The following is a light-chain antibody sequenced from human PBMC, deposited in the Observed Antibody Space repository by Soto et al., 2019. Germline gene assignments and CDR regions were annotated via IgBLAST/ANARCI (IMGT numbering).Light chain of an antibody. Sequence: EIVLTQSPGTLSLSPGQRATLSCRASQTVSSHNLAWYQQKPGQAPRLLIYGTSNRASGIPDRFGGSGSGTDFTLTTSRLEPEDFAVFHCQQYGTALYTFGQGTKLEI. J-gene: IGKJ2*01. CDR3: QQYGTALYT. V-gene: IGKV3-20*01. CDR1: QTVSSHN. CDR2: GTS.